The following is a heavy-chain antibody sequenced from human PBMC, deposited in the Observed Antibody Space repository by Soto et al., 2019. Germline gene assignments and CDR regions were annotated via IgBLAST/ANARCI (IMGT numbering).Heavy chain of an antibody. Sequence: ASVKVSCKASGGTFSSYAISWVRQAPGQGLEWMGGIIPIFGTANYAQKFQGRVTITADESTSTAYMELSSLRSEDTAVYYCASGDYYDSSGYVDYWGQGTLVTVSS. CDR3: ASGDYYDSSGYVDY. V-gene: IGHV1-69*13. CDR1: GGTFSSYA. D-gene: IGHD3-22*01. CDR2: IIPIFGTA. J-gene: IGHJ4*02.